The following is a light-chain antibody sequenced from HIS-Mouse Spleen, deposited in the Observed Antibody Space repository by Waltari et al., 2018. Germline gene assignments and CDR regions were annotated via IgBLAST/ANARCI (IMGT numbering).Light chain of an antibody. CDR1: QGISSW. J-gene: IGKJ2*01. CDR2: AAS. CDR3: QQYNSCLPGTMYT. Sequence: DIQMTQSPSSLSASVGDRVTITCRASQGISSWLAWYQQKPEKAAKSLIYAASSLQSGIPSRFGGSGSGTDFTLTISSLQPEDFATYYCQQYNSCLPGTMYTFGQGTKLEIK. V-gene: IGKV1D-16*01.